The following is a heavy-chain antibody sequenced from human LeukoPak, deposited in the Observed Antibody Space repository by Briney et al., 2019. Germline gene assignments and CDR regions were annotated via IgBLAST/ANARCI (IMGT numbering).Heavy chain of an antibody. CDR1: GGSFSGYC. CDR3: ARASWSGYFPNGYYYGMDV. D-gene: IGHD3-3*01. CDR2: INHSGST. Sequence: SETLSLTCAVYGGSFSGYCWSWIRQPPGKGLEWIGEINHSGSTNYNPSLKSRVTISVDTSKNQFSLKLSSVTAADTAVYYCARASWSGYFPNGYYYGMDVWGQGTTVTVSS. J-gene: IGHJ6*02. V-gene: IGHV4-34*01.